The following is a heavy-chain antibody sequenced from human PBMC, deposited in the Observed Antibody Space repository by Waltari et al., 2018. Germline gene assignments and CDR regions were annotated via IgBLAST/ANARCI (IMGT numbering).Heavy chain of an antibody. Sequence: QVQLVESGGGVVQPGGSLRLSCAASGFTFSNHGIHWVRQAPGMSLLLVAFIWSDETNKHYADSVQGRFTISRDNSKNTVFLQMNSLRTEDTAVYYCAKGPDSSGYYSNWFDPWGQGILVTVSS. CDR3: AKGPDSSGYYSNWFDP. CDR1: GFTFSNHG. D-gene: IGHD3-22*01. CDR2: IWSDETNK. J-gene: IGHJ5*02. V-gene: IGHV3-30*02.